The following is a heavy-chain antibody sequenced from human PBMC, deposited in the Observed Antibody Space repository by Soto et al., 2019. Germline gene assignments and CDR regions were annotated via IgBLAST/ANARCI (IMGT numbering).Heavy chain of an antibody. CDR1: GGTFSSYA. J-gene: IGHJ6*02. Sequence: QVQLVQSGAEVKKPGSSVKVSCKASGGTFSSYAISWVRQAPGQGLEWMGGIIPIFGTANYAQKFQGRVTITADESTTTAYMELSSLRSEDTAVYYCARGGSSSSPYYYYGIDVWGQGTTVTVSS. D-gene: IGHD6-6*01. V-gene: IGHV1-69*12. CDR2: IIPIFGTA. CDR3: ARGGSSSSPYYYYGIDV.